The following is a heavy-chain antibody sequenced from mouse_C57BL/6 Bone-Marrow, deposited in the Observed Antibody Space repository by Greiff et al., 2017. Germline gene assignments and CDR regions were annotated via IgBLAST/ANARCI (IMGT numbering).Heavy chain of an antibody. V-gene: IGHV3-6*01. Sequence: EVQVVESGPGLVKPSQSLSLTCSVTGYSITSGYYWNWIRQFPGNKLEWMGYISYDGSNNYNPTLKNRITITRDKSKNPFFLKLNSVTTEDTATYYCARRIYAMDYWGQGTSVTVSS. CDR1: GYSITSGYY. J-gene: IGHJ4*01. CDR3: ARRIYAMDY. CDR2: ISYDGSN.